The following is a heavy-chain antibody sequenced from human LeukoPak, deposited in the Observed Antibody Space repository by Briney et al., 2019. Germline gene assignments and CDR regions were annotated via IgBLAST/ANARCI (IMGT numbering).Heavy chain of an antibody. J-gene: IGHJ4*02. CDR2: IYHSGST. CDR1: GLSISSGGYA. Sequence: PSETLSLTCAVSGLSISSGGYAWRWIRQPPGKGREWIGYIYHSGSTYYNPSLKSRVTISVDRSKNQFYLKLSSVTAADTAVYYCARGPLGELNGDRLFDYWGQGTLVTVSS. V-gene: IGHV4-30-2*01. D-gene: IGHD7-27*01. CDR3: ARGPLGELNGDRLFDY.